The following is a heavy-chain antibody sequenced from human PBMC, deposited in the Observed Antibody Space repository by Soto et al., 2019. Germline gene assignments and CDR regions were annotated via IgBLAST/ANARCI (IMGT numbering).Heavy chain of an antibody. J-gene: IGHJ4*02. V-gene: IGHV3-23*01. D-gene: IGHD6-19*01. CDR1: GFTFSGKT. CDR2: IAGGGGST. CDR3: AKDGGGSGWISYFDY. Sequence: SLRLSCAASGFTFSGKTMYWVRQAPGKGLEWVSAIAGGGGSTYYADSVKGRFTISRDNSKNTLYLQMNSLRAEDTAVYYCAKDGGGSGWISYFDYWGQGTLVTVSS.